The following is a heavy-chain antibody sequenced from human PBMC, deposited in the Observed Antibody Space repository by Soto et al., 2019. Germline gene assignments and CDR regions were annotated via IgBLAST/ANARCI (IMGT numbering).Heavy chain of an antibody. CDR1: GFTFNNAW. Sequence: SLKLSCAASGFTFNNAWMSSVRQAPGKGLEWVGRIKGEADGGTTDYAAPVKGRITISRDHSKDTLYLRMNSLKTEDTAVYYCTTGLSNGYYNFDYWGQGTPVTVSS. D-gene: IGHD3-22*01. J-gene: IGHJ4*02. CDR2: IKGEADGGTT. V-gene: IGHV3-15*01. CDR3: TTGLSNGYYNFDY.